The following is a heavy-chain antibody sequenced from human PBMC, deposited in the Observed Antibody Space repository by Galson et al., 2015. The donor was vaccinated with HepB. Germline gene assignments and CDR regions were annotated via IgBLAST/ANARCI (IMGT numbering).Heavy chain of an antibody. D-gene: IGHD3-3*02. Sequence: SLRLSCAASGFTFSSYSMNWVRQAPGKGLEWVSYISSSSLTISYADSVKGRITISRDNAKNSLYLQMNSLRDEDTAVYYCATLAPDDYWGQGTLVTVSS. V-gene: IGHV3-48*02. CDR3: ATLAPDDY. CDR2: ISSSSLTI. J-gene: IGHJ4*02. CDR1: GFTFSSYS.